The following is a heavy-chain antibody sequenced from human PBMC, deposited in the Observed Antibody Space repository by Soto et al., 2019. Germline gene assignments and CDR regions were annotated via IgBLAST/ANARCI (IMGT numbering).Heavy chain of an antibody. CDR2: ISGYNGQT. D-gene: IGHD2-21*01. V-gene: IGHV1-18*01. CDR3: ARDGRKLLCVDGLYALDV. CDR1: GYTFTTYG. J-gene: IGHJ6*02. Sequence: QIQLVQSGPEVKKPGASVKVSCKASGYTFTTYGISWVRQAPGQGLEWMGWISGYNGQTNYAQKFRGRVTITTDTSTSTAYMEMRSLRSDDTATYYCARDGRKLLCVDGLYALDVWGQGTTVTVSS.